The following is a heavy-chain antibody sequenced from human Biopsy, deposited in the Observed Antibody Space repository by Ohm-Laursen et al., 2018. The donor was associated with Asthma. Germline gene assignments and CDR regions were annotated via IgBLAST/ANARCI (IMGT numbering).Heavy chain of an antibody. J-gene: IGHJ6*02. D-gene: IGHD5-12*01. CDR2: FNPGNGNA. CDR3: ARSAETYSGFDSNYYGMDV. Sequence: GASVKVSCKVSGYNFISFAMHWVRQAPGQRPEWMGWFNPGNGNAKVSEKFQGRVSITRDTSATTAYLEVSSLTSEDTAVYYCARSAETYSGFDSNYYGMDVWGQGTRVTVSS. CDR1: GYNFISFA. V-gene: IGHV1-3*01.